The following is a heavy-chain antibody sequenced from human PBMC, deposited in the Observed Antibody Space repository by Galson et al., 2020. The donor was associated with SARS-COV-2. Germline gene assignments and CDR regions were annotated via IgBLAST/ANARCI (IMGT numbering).Heavy chain of an antibody. CDR2: IYYSGST. CDR1: GGSISSYY. Sequence: SETLSLTCTASGGSISSYYWSWIRQPPGKGLEWIGYIYYSGSTNYNPSLKSRVTISGDTSKNQFSLKLSSVTAADTAVYYCARDRLGNYDFDIWGQGTMVTVSS. D-gene: IGHD7-27*01. J-gene: IGHJ3*02. CDR3: ARDRLGNYDFDI. V-gene: IGHV4-59*01.